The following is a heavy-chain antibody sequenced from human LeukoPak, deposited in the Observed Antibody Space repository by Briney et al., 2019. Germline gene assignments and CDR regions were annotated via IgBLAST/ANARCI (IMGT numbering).Heavy chain of an antibody. Sequence: SETLSLTCAVYGRSFSGYYWSWIRQPPGKGLEWIGEINHSGSTNYNPSLKSRVTISVDTSKNQFSLKLSSVTAADTAVCYCARGMTYDAFDIWGQGTMVTVSS. D-gene: IGHD2-21*02. CDR1: GRSFSGYY. V-gene: IGHV4-34*01. J-gene: IGHJ3*02. CDR3: ARGMTYDAFDI. CDR2: INHSGST.